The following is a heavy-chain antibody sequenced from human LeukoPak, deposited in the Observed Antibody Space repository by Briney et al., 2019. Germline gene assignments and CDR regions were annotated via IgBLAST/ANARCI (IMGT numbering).Heavy chain of an antibody. Sequence: GGSLRLSCAASGFTVSSNYMSWVRQAPGKGLEWVSVIYSGGSTYYADSVKGRFTISRDNSKNTLYLQMNSLRAEDTAVYYCASYDSSGYYFDYWGQGTLVTVSS. J-gene: IGHJ4*02. CDR1: GFTVSSNY. V-gene: IGHV3-66*01. D-gene: IGHD3-22*01. CDR2: IYSGGST. CDR3: ASYDSSGYYFDY.